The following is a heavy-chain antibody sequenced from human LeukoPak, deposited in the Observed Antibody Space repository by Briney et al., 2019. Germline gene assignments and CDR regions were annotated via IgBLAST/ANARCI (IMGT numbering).Heavy chain of an antibody. CDR2: IYYSGST. D-gene: IGHD3-9*01. CDR1: GGSISSSSYY. J-gene: IGHJ4*02. CDR3: ARLLDDILTGYYRPFYFDY. Sequence: SGTLSLTCTVSGGSISSSSYYWGWIRQPPGKGLEWIGSIYYSGSTYYNPSLKSRVTISVDTSKNQFSLKLSSVTAADTAVYYCARLLDDILTGYYRPFYFDYWGQGTLATVSS. V-gene: IGHV4-39*01.